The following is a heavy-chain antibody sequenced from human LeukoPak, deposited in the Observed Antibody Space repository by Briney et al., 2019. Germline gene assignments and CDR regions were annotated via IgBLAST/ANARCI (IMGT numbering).Heavy chain of an antibody. Sequence: GGSLRLSCAASGFTFSSYAMAWVRQAPGKGLQWVSAIYKGGGTFYPDSVKGRFTISRDNSKNTVYLQMNSLRAEDTAVYYCAATLDAAGNYYFFHYWGQGTPVTVSS. D-gene: IGHD3-10*01. CDR3: AATLDAAGNYYFFHY. V-gene: IGHV3-66*01. CDR2: IYKGGGT. J-gene: IGHJ4*02. CDR1: GFTFSSYA.